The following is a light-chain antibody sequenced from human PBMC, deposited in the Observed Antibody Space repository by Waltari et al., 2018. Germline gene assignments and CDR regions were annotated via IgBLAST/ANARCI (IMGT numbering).Light chain of an antibody. J-gene: IGKJ1*01. V-gene: IGKV4-1*01. CDR2: WAP. CDR1: QSVLSSSDNKNY. Sequence: DIVMTQSPDSLPVSLGERATINCKSSQSVLSSSDNKNYLSWYQQKPGQPPKLLIYWAPTRESGVPDRFSGSGSGTDFTLTISTLQAEDVAVYYCHQYYSSLQTFGQGTKVEIK. CDR3: HQYYSSLQT.